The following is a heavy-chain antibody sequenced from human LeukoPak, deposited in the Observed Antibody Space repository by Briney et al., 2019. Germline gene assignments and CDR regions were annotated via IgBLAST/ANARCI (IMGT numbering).Heavy chain of an antibody. CDR2: IYTSGST. J-gene: IGHJ4*02. V-gene: IGHV4-59*10. CDR3: AREPSSGWFDY. CDR1: GGSFSSYY. D-gene: IGHD6-19*01. Sequence: PSETLSLTCAVYGGSFSSYYWRWLRQPAGKGLEWIGRIYTSGSTNYNPSLKSRVTMSVDTSKNQFSLKLSSVTAADTAVYYCAREPSSGWFDYWGQGTLVTVSS.